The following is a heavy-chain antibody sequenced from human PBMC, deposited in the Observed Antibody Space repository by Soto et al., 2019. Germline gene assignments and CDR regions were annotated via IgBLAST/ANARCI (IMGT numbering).Heavy chain of an antibody. CDR2: IGGNSVYI. CDR1: GFTFDNYA. J-gene: IGHJ6*01. Sequence: EVQLLESGGGLVQTGGSLRISCVASGFTFDNYAMRWVRQAPGKGLEWVAAIGGNSVYIYYADSVKGRLTISRDNSKNTVYLQMSSLRVEDTAVYYCAKAQVMGVISAMDVWGRGTTVTVSS. V-gene: IGHV3-23*01. CDR3: AKAQVMGVISAMDV. D-gene: IGHD3-16*02.